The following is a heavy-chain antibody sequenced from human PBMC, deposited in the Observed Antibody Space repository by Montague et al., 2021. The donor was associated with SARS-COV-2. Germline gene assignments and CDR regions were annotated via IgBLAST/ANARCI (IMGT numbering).Heavy chain of an antibody. D-gene: IGHD3-22*01. Sequence: SQTLSLTCTVSGGSISGYCWSWIRQTPGKGLEWIGYISCSGSTNYSPSLKSRVTIFLDTSKNQFSLKLSSVTAADTAVYFCARDLYDSAGYLRDAFDIWGQGKMVTVSS. CDR2: ISCSGST. V-gene: IGHV4-59*13. J-gene: IGHJ3*02. CDR3: ARDLYDSAGYLRDAFDI. CDR1: GGSISGYC.